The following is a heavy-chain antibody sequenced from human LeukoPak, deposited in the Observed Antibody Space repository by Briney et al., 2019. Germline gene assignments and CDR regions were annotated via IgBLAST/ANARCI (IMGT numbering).Heavy chain of an antibody. V-gene: IGHV3-23*01. Sequence: GGSLRLSCAASRFTFSSYAMSWVRQAPGKGLEWVSAISGSGGSTYYADSVKGRFTTSRDNSKNTLYLQMNSLRAEDTAVYYCAKDRFYAEYFQHWGQGTLVTVSS. CDR1: RFTFSSYA. J-gene: IGHJ1*01. CDR2: ISGSGGST. CDR3: AKDRFYAEYFQH.